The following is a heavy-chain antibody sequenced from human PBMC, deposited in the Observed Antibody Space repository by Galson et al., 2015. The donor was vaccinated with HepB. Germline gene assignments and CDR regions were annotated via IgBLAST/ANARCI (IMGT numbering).Heavy chain of an antibody. J-gene: IGHJ6*03. CDR1: GYTFTSYG. D-gene: IGHD3-3*01. Sequence: SVKVSCKASGYTFTSYGISWVRQAPGQGLEWMGWISAYNGNTNYAQKLQGRVTMTTDTSTSTAYMELRSLRSDDTAVYYCARTGIVIEGRVLEWLLGYYYYYMDVWGKGTTVTVSS. CDR2: ISAYNGNT. CDR3: ARTGIVIEGRVLEWLLGYYYYYMDV. V-gene: IGHV1-18*01.